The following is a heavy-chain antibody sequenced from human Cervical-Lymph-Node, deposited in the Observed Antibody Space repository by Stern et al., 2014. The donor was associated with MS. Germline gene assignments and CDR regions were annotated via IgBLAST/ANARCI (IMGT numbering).Heavy chain of an antibody. V-gene: IGHV1-18*01. Sequence: QVQLVQSGAEVKKPGASVKVSCKASGYTFTSYGITWVRQAPGQGPEWMGWISASHGNTNYAQKLQGRVTMTTDTSTNTAYMELRRLRSDDTAVYYCARDGVWELYRYNYYGMDVWGQGTTVTVSS. CDR3: ARDGVWELYRYNYYGMDV. J-gene: IGHJ6*02. D-gene: IGHD1-26*01. CDR1: GYTFTSYG. CDR2: ISASHGNT.